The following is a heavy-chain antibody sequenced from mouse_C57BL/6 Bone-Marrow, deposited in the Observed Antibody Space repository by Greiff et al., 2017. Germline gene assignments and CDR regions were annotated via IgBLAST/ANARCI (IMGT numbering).Heavy chain of an antibody. Sequence: EVQGVESGAELVRPGASVKLSCTASGFNIKDDYMHWVKQRPEQGLEWIGWIDPENGDTAYASKFQGKATITADTSSNTAYLQLSRLTSEDTGVYYCTTRGFWGQGTTLTASS. D-gene: IGHD3-1*01. V-gene: IGHV14-4*01. CDR3: TTRGF. CDR2: IDPENGDT. J-gene: IGHJ2*01. CDR1: GFNIKDDY.